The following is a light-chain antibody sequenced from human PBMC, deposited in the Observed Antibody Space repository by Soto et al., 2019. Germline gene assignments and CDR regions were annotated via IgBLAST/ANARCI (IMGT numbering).Light chain of an antibody. CDR1: QTVGSTY. J-gene: IGKJ1*01. V-gene: IGKV3-20*01. Sequence: EFVLTQSPGTLSLSPGERATLSCRASQTVGSTYLAWYQQKPGQAPRLLIYGASSRATGIPDRFRGSGSGTDFTLTISRLEPEDFAVYYCQQYGGSPWTFGQGTKVDIK. CDR3: QQYGGSPWT. CDR2: GAS.